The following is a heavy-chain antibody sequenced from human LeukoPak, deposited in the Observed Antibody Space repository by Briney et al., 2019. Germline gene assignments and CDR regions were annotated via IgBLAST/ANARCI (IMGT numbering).Heavy chain of an antibody. CDR1: GYSISSGYY. CDR2: IYHSGST. CDR3: ARGGGSRRIITMVLGARRDAFDI. D-gene: IGHD3-10*01. Sequence: PSETLSLTCTVSGYSISSGYYWGWIRQPPGKGLEWIGSIYHSGSTYYNPSLKSRVTISVDTSKNQFSLKLSSVTAADTAVYYCARGGGSRRIITMVLGARRDAFDIWGQGTMVTVSS. J-gene: IGHJ3*02. V-gene: IGHV4-38-2*02.